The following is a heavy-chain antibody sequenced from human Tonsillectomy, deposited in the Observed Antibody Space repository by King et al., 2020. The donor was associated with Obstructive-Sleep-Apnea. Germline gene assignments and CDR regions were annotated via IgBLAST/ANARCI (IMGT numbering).Heavy chain of an antibody. Sequence: VQLVESGAEVKKPGASVKVSCKASGYTFTGYDIICVRQASGQGLEWMGWMNPNSANTGYTQNFQGRVTMTRNTSITTAFMELSSLTSEDTAIYYCARQRSRAYGMDVWGQGTTVTVSS. CDR3: ARQRSRAYGMDV. J-gene: IGHJ6*02. D-gene: IGHD3-16*01. CDR1: GYTFTGYD. V-gene: IGHV1-8*01. CDR2: MNPNSANT.